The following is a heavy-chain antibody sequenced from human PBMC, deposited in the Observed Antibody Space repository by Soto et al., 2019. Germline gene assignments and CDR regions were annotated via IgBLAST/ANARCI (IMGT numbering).Heavy chain of an antibody. CDR1: GYRFINYG. J-gene: IGHJ4*02. CDR3: ARDSPGYTSGLDS. CDR2: ISNYNGNT. D-gene: IGHD5-18*01. V-gene: IGHV1-18*01. Sequence: QVQLVQSGAEVKKPGASVKVSCKASGYRFINYGITWVRQAPGQGLEWMGWISNYNGNTKYAQKLQGRVTMTTDTSTTTVYMDLRSLTSDDTAVYYCARDSPGYTSGLDSWGQGTLVTVSS.